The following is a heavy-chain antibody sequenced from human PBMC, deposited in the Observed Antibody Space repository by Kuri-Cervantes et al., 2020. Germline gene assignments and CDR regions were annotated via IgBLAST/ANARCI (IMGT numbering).Heavy chain of an antibody. J-gene: IGHJ4*02. V-gene: IGHV3-23*01. CDR1: GFPFSNYA. Sequence: GESLKISCAASGFPFSNYAMTWVRQAPGRGLEWVSSIGVNGGTTKYSDSVKGRFTISRDNAKNSLYLQMNSLRAEDTAVYYCARHSSYGGYDVFIDFWGQGTLVTVSS. CDR2: IGVNGGTT. D-gene: IGHD5-12*01. CDR3: ARHSSYGGYDVFIDF.